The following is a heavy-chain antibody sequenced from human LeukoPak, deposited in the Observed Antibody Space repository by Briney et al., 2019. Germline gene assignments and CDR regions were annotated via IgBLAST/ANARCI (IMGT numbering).Heavy chain of an antibody. CDR1: GFTFSSYS. V-gene: IGHV3-21*01. CDR2: ISSSSSYI. CDR3: ARDRLRGLIGFRRFGFDY. D-gene: IGHD3-10*01. J-gene: IGHJ4*02. Sequence: PGGSLRLSCAASGFTFSSYSMNWVRQAPGKGLEWVSSISSSSSYIYYADSVKGRFTISRDNAKNSLYLQMNSLRAEDTAVYYCARDRLRGLIGFRRFGFDYWGQGTLVTVSS.